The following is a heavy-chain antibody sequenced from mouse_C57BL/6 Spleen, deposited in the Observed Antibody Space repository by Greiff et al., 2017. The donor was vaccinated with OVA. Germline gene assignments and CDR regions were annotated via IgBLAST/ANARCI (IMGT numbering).Heavy chain of an antibody. CDR1: GYAFTNYL. CDR3: ASHWFAY. Sequence: VQLQESGAELVRPGTSVKVSCKASGYAFTNYLIEWVKQRPGQGLEWIGVINPGSGGTNYNEKFKGKATLTADKSSSTAYMQLSSLTSEDSAVYFCASHWFAYWGQGTLVTVSA. V-gene: IGHV1-54*01. J-gene: IGHJ3*01. CDR2: INPGSGGT.